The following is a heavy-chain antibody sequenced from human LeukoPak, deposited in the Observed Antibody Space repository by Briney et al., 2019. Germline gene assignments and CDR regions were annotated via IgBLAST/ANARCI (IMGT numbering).Heavy chain of an antibody. D-gene: IGHD3-22*01. Sequence: GGSLRLSCAASGFTFSSYAMHWVRQAPGKGLEWVAVISYDGSNKYYADSVKGRFTISRDNSKNTLYLQMNSLRAEDTAVYYCARERFEYYDSSGYYYPYYFDYWGQGTLVTVSS. CDR2: ISYDGSNK. CDR3: ARERFEYYDSSGYYYPYYFDY. J-gene: IGHJ4*02. V-gene: IGHV3-30*04. CDR1: GFTFSSYA.